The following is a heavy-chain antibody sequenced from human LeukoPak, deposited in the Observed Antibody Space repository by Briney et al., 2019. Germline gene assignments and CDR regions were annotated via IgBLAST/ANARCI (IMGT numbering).Heavy chain of an antibody. CDR2: ISYDGSNK. CDR1: GFTFSSYA. V-gene: IGHV3-30*04. Sequence: GGSLRLSCAASGFTFSSYAMHWVRQAPGKGLEWVAVISYDGSNKYYADSVKGRFTISRDNSKNTLYLQMNSLRAEDTAVYYCAKDRDWYYCDYWGQGTLVTVSS. J-gene: IGHJ4*02. CDR3: AKDRDWYYCDY. D-gene: IGHD5-24*01.